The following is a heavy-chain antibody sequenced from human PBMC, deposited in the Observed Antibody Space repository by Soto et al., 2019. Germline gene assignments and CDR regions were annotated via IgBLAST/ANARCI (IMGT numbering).Heavy chain of an antibody. CDR3: AKDRGLWFGEVDNWFDP. V-gene: IGHV3-23*01. CDR1: GFTFSSYA. D-gene: IGHD3-10*01. CDR2: ISGSGGST. Sequence: HPGGSLRLSCAASGFTFSSYAMSWVRQAPGKGLEWVSAISGSGGSTYYADSVKGRFTISRDNSKNTLYLQMNSLRAEDTAVYYCAKDRGLWFGEVDNWFDPWGQGTLVTVSS. J-gene: IGHJ5*02.